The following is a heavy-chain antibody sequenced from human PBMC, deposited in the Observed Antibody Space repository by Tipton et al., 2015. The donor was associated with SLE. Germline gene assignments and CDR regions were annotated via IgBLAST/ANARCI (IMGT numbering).Heavy chain of an antibody. D-gene: IGHD1-26*01. V-gene: IGHV4-34*01. J-gene: IGHJ4*02. CDR1: GGSFSGYY. Sequence: TLSLTCAVYGGSFSGYYWSWIRQPPGKGLEWIGEINHSGSTNYNPSLKSRVTISVGTSKNQFSLKLSSVTAADTAVYYCAMGRAVTHWGQGTLVTVSS. CDR3: AMGRAVTH. CDR2: INHSGST.